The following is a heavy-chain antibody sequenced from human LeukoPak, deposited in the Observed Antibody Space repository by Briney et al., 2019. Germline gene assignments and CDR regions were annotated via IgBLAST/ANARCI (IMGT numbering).Heavy chain of an antibody. CDR3: ARDRAWNYFDY. V-gene: IGHV3-30-3*01. CDR1: GFTFSSYA. J-gene: IGHJ4*02. CDR2: ISYDGSNK. D-gene: IGHD3-3*01. Sequence: GSLRLSCAASGFTFSSYAMHWVRQAPGKGLEWVAVISYDGSNKYYADSVKGRFTISRDNSKNTLYLQMDSLRAEDTAVYYCARDRAWNYFDYWGQGTLVTVSS.